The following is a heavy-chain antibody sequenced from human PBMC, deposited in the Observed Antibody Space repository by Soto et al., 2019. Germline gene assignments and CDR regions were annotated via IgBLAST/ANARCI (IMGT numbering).Heavy chain of an antibody. CDR1: GYTFTSHY. D-gene: IGHD2-15*01. J-gene: IGHJ4*02. Sequence: ASVKVSCKXSGYTFTSHYMHWVRQAPGQGLEWMGIINPSGGSTTYAQKFQGRVTMTRDTSTSTVYMELSSLRSEDTAVYYCARDQVAGTYYFDYWGQGTLVTVSS. V-gene: IGHV1-46*01. CDR2: INPSGGST. CDR3: ARDQVAGTYYFDY.